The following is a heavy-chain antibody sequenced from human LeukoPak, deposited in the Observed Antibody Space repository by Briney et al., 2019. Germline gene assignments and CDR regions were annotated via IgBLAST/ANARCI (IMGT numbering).Heavy chain of an antibody. CDR1: GYSFTSYW. CDR3: ARHRGPGDYYYYYMYV. D-gene: IGHD5-24*01. Sequence: GESLKISCKGSGYSFTSYWIGWVRQMPGKGLEWMGIIYPGDSDTRYSPSFQGQVTISADKSISTAYLQWSSLKASDTAMYYCARHRGPGDYYYYYMYVWGKGTTVTVSS. J-gene: IGHJ6*03. V-gene: IGHV5-51*01. CDR2: IYPGDSDT.